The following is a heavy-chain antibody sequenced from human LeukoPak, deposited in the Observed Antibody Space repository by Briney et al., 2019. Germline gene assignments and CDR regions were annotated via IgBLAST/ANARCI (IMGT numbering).Heavy chain of an antibody. CDR1: GGTFSSYA. V-gene: IGHV1-69*06. J-gene: IGHJ4*02. CDR2: IIPIFGTA. D-gene: IGHD6-13*01. Sequence: SVKVSCKASGGTFSSYAISWVRQAPGQGLEWMGGIIPIFGTANYAQKFQGRVTITADKSTGTAYMELSSLRSEDTAVYYCASPAAAGNWDQGTLVTVSS. CDR3: ASPAAAGN.